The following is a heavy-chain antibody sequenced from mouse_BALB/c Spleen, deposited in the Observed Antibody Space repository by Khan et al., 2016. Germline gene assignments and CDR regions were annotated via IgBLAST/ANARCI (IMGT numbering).Heavy chain of an antibody. CDR2: IDPYNGDT. CDR1: GYAFTSYN. V-gene: IGHV1S135*01. D-gene: IGHD1-1*01. Sequence: VQLKESGPELVMPGASVKVSCKASGYAFTSYNMYWVKQSHGKSLEWIGYIDPYNGDTAYNQKFKGKATLTVDKPSSTAHMELNSLTSEDSAVXFCSREGITTIVAKGLDYWGQGTTLTVSS. J-gene: IGHJ2*01. CDR3: SREGITTIVAKGLDY.